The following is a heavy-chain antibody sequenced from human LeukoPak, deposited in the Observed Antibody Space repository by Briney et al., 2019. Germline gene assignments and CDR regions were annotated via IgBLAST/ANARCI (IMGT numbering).Heavy chain of an antibody. CDR3: ARGKSGTTEHATFGY. V-gene: IGHV1-3*01. CDR2: INAGNGNT. D-gene: IGHD1-1*01. CDR1: GYTFTSYA. Sequence: GASVKVSCKASGYTFTSYAMHWVRQAPGQRLEWMGWINAGNGNTKYSQKFQGRVTITRDTSASTAYMELSSLRSEDTAVYYCARGKSGTTEHATFGYWGQGTLVTVSS. J-gene: IGHJ4*02.